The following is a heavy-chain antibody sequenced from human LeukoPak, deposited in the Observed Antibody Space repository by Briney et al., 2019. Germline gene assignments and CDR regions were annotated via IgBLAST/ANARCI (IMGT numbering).Heavy chain of an antibody. CDR1: GFTSSSYA. V-gene: IGHV3-23*01. CDR2: ISGSGGST. CDR3: AKDPHAKVVPAAIVY. Sequence: GGSLRLSCAASGFTSSSYAMSWVRRDPGKGLEWVSAISGSGGSTYYADSVKGRFTISRDNSKNTLYLQMNSLRAEDTAVYYCAKDPHAKVVPAAIVYWGQGTLVTVSS. D-gene: IGHD2-2*01. J-gene: IGHJ4*02.